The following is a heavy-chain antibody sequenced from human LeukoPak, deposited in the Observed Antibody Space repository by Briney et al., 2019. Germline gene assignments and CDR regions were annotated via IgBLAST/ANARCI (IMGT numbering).Heavy chain of an antibody. J-gene: IGHJ6*02. V-gene: IGHV1-8*01. D-gene: IGHD4-23*01. Sequence: GASVKVSCKASGYTFTSYDINWVRQATGRGLEWMGWMNPNSGNTGYAQKFQGRVTMTRNTSISTAYMELSSLRSEDTAVYYCARGLDYGGKDGEADYGMDVWGQGTTVTVSS. CDR1: GYTFTSYD. CDR2: MNPNSGNT. CDR3: ARGLDYGGKDGEADYGMDV.